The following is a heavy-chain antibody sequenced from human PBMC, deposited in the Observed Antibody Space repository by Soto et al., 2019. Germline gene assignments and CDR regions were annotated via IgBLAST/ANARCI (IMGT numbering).Heavy chain of an antibody. J-gene: IGHJ6*02. CDR1: AGSISSSKW. D-gene: IGHD3-22*01. Sequence: QVQLQASGPGLVKPSGALSLTCAVSAGSISSSKWWAWVRQSPGKGLEWIGEIYHSGTTNYNPSLTSRVTISVDKSNNQFSLKLTSVTAADTAVYYCVRTSYSDSSGYYGMDVWGQGTTVTVSS. CDR3: VRTSYSDSSGYYGMDV. CDR2: IYHSGTT. V-gene: IGHV4-4*02.